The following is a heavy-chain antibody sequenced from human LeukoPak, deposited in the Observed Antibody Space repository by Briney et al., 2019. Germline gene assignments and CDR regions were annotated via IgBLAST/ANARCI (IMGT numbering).Heavy chain of an antibody. CDR3: ARAESSGWYWFDP. V-gene: IGHV4-59*01. J-gene: IGHJ5*02. D-gene: IGHD6-19*01. CDR1: GGSISSYY. CDR2: IYYSGST. Sequence: SETLSLTCTVSGGSISSYYWSWIRQPPGKGLEWIGYIYYSGSTYYNPSLKSRVTISVDTSKNQFSLKLSSVTAADTAVYYCARAESSGWYWFDPWGQGTLVTVSS.